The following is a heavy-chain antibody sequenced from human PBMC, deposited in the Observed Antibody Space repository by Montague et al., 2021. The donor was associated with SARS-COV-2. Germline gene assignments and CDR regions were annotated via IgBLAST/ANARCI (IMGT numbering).Heavy chain of an antibody. CDR1: GGSISSSDYY. D-gene: IGHD3-3*01. CDR3: ARTNYDFWRGHQRGGAFDI. Sequence: SETLSLTCTLSGGSISSSDYYWGWIRQPPGKGLEWIGSLFYGVNTYYNPSLKSRVTISVDTSKNQFSLKLSSVTAADTAVYYCARTNYDFWRGHQRGGAFDIWGQGTMVTVSS. V-gene: IGHV4-39*01. J-gene: IGHJ3*02. CDR2: LFYGVNT.